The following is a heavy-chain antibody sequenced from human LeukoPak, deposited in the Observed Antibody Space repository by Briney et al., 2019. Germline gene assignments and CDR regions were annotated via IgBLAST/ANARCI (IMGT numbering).Heavy chain of an antibody. CDR3: ARDSSGWYHWFDP. CDR2: MNPNNGNT. J-gene: IGHJ5*02. D-gene: IGHD6-19*01. Sequence: ASVKVSCKASGYTFTSYDINWERQATGQGLEWMGWMNPNNGNTGYAQKFQGRVTTTRNISISTAYMELSSLRSEDTAVYYCARDSSGWYHWFDPWGQGTLVTVSS. V-gene: IGHV1-8*01. CDR1: GYTFTSYD.